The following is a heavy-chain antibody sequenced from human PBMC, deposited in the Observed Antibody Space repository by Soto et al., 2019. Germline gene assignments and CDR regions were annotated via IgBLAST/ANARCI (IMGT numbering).Heavy chain of an antibody. CDR3: ARDGGRDGYNLAGGWFDT. Sequence: QVQLVQSGAEVKKPGSSVKVSCKASGGTFSSYAISWVRQAPGQGLERMGGIIPIFGTANYAQEFQGRVTITADESTSTAYMELSSLRAEDTAVYYCARDGGRDGYNLAGGWFDTWGQGTLVTVSS. CDR1: GGTFSSYA. V-gene: IGHV1-69*12. CDR2: IIPIFGTA. J-gene: IGHJ5*02. D-gene: IGHD5-12*01.